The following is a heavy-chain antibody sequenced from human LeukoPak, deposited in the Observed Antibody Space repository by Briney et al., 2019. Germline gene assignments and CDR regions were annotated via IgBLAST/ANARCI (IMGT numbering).Heavy chain of an antibody. V-gene: IGHV3-74*01. J-gene: IGHJ4*02. CDR2: INSDGSST. D-gene: IGHD1-26*01. Sequence: GGSLRLSCAASGFTFSSSWMHCVRQAPGKGLVWVSRINSDGSSTSYADSVKGRFTISRDNAKNTLYLQMNSLRAEDTAVYYCTRGVGATQEPFDYWGQGTLVTVSS. CDR3: TRGVGATQEPFDY. CDR1: GFTFSSSW.